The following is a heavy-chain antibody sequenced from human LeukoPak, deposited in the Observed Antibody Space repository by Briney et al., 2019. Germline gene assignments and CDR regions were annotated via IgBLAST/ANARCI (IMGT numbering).Heavy chain of an antibody. D-gene: IGHD2-21*02. CDR1: GFTFSSYA. Sequence: PGGSLRLSCAASGFTFSSYAMHWVRQAPGKGLEWVSAISGSGGSTYYADSVKGRFTISRDNSKNTLYLQMNSLRAEDTAVYYCAKQGRVVVTAIDYWGQGTLVTVSS. CDR3: AKQGRVVVTAIDY. CDR2: ISGSGGST. V-gene: IGHV3-23*01. J-gene: IGHJ4*02.